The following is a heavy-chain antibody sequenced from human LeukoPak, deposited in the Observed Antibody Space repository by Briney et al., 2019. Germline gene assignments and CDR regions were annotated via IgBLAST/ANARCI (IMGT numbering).Heavy chain of an antibody. CDR1: GGSISSYY. D-gene: IGHD5-18*01. CDR3: ASARGEWSYGSAYLDYFDY. V-gene: IGHV4-59*08. Sequence: SETLSLTCTVSGGSISSYYWSWIRQPPGKGLEWIGYIYYSGSTNYNPSLKSRVTISVDTSKNQFSLKLSSVTAADTAVYYCASARGEWSYGSAYLDYFDYWGQGTLVTVSS. CDR2: IYYSGST. J-gene: IGHJ4*02.